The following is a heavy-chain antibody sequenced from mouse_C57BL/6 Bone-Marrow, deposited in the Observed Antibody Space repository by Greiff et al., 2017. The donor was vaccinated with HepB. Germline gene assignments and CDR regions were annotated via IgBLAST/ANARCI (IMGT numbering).Heavy chain of an antibody. Sequence: EVQLQQSGPELVKPGASVKISCKASGYSFTGYYMNWVKQSPEKSLEWIGEINPSTGGTTYNQKFKAKATLTVDKSSSTAYMQLKSLTSEDAAVYCCARDYRFAYWGQGTLVTVTA. CDR3: ARDYRFAY. CDR1: GYSFTGYY. CDR2: INPSTGGT. J-gene: IGHJ3*01. D-gene: IGHD2-4*01. V-gene: IGHV1-42*01.